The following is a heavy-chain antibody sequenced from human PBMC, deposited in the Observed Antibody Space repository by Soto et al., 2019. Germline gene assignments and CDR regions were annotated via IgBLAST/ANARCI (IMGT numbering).Heavy chain of an antibody. CDR3: ARNWVVPAVTGGNYYYYYGMDV. CDR2: INSDGSST. V-gene: IGHV3-74*01. Sequence: GGSLRLSWAASGCTFSSYWMHWVRQAPGKGLVWVSRINSDGSSTSYADSVKGRFTISRDNAKNTLYLQMNSLRAEDTAVYYCARNWVVPAVTGGNYYYYYGMDVWGQGTTVTVSS. J-gene: IGHJ6*02. D-gene: IGHD2-2*01. CDR1: GCTFSSYW.